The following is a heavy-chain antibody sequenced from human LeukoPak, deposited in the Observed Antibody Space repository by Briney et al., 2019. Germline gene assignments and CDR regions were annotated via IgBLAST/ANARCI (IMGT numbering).Heavy chain of an antibody. CDR2: IIYDGSNK. Sequence: GGSLRLSCSASGFIFSTYGMHWVRQAPGKGLEWVANIIYDGSNKYYTDSVKGRFTISRDNAKNSLYLQMNSLRAEDTAVYYCARVFGQWQNYWGQGTLVTVSS. CDR3: ARVFGQWQNY. CDR1: GFIFSTYG. D-gene: IGHD6-19*01. J-gene: IGHJ4*02. V-gene: IGHV3-33*01.